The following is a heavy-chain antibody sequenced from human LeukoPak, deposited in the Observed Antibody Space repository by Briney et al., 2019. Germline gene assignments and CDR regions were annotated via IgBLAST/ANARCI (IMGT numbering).Heavy chain of an antibody. J-gene: IGHJ4*02. V-gene: IGHV3-48*02. D-gene: IGHD6-19*01. CDR1: GFTFSSYS. CDR2: ISSSSSNM. CDR3: ASLSSSDWYGDY. Sequence: PGGSLRLSCAASGFTFSSYSMNWVRQAPGKGLEWLSYISSSSSNMYYADSVKGRFTISRDNAENSLYLQMSSQGDDDTAVYYCASLSSSDWYGDYWGQGTLVTVSS.